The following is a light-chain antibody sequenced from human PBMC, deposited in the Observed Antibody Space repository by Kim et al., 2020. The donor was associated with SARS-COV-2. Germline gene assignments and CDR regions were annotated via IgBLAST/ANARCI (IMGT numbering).Light chain of an antibody. CDR3: QSYDSSNHGV. J-gene: IGLJ3*02. CDR1: SGSSAGYY. CDR2: EDN. V-gene: IGLV6-57*02. Sequence: KTVSISCTGSSGSSAGYYVQWYQQRPGSAPTTVIYEDNQRPSGVPDRFSGSIDSSSNSASLTISGQKTEDEADYYCQSYDSSNHGVFGGGTQLTVL.